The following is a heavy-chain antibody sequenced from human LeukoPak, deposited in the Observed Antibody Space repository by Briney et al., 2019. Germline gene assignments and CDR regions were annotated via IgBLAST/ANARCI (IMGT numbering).Heavy chain of an antibody. D-gene: IGHD2-15*01. CDR1: GYTFTSYG. CDR2: ISAYNGNT. Sequence: ASVKVSCKASGYTFTSYGISWVRQAPGQGLEWMGWISAYNGNTNYAQKLQGRVTMTTDTSTSTAYMELRSLRSDDTAVYYCARDLYCSGGSCYVPDYWGQGTLVTVSS. CDR3: ARDLYCSGGSCYVPDY. J-gene: IGHJ4*02. V-gene: IGHV1-18*01.